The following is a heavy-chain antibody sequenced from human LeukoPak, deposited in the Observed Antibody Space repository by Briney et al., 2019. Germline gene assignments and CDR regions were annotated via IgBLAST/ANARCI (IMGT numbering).Heavy chain of an antibody. CDR1: GFTFSSYS. CDR2: ISSSSSYI. V-gene: IGHV3-21*01. D-gene: IGHD3-22*01. J-gene: IGHJ4*02. Sequence: GGSLRLSCAASGFTFSSYSMNWVRQAPGKGLEWVSSISSSSSYIYYADSVKGRFTISRDNAKNSLYLQMSSLRAEDTAVYYCARESYYDSSGYYSPNNWGQGTLVTVSS. CDR3: ARESYYDSSGYYSPNN.